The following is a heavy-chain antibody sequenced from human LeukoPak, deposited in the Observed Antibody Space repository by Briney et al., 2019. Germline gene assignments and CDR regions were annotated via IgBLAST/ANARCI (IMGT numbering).Heavy chain of an antibody. Sequence: PGRSLRLSCAASGFIFSSYAVHWVRQAPGKGLEWVALISYDGSNKYYADSVKGRFTISRDNSNNTLYLQMNSLRPEDTAVYCCARDLAIQPHRYDAFDIWGQGTMVTVSS. D-gene: IGHD2-2*01. V-gene: IGHV3-30-3*01. CDR1: GFIFSSYA. CDR3: ARDLAIQPHRYDAFDI. J-gene: IGHJ3*02. CDR2: ISYDGSNK.